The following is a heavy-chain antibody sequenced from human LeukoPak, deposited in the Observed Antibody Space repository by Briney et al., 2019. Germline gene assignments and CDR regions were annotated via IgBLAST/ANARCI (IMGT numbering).Heavy chain of an antibody. D-gene: IGHD3-22*01. CDR2: IIPIIGTA. CDR1: GGTFSSYA. V-gene: IGHV1-69*05. CDR3: ARVPGYYYDSSGYYHLGAFDI. J-gene: IGHJ3*02. Sequence: GASVKLSCKASGGTFSSYAISWVRQAPGQGLEWMGGIIPIIGTANYAQKFQGRVTITTDESKSTAYMELSSLRSEDTAVYYCARVPGYYYDSSGYYHLGAFDIWGQGTMVTVSS.